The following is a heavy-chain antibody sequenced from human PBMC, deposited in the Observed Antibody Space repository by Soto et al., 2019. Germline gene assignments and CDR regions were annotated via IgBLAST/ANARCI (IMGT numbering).Heavy chain of an antibody. CDR3: ARDREYFYDSSGNYYYHYGMDV. CDR1: GSTFTNYG. Sequence: QVQLVETGAEVKKPGASVKVSCKASGSTFTNYGISWGRQAPGQGLARMGWISGYNGNTKYAQKFQGRVTMTTDTPTNTANMDRRSLRSDDTAVYYCARDREYFYDSSGNYYYHYGMDVWGQGTTVTVS. D-gene: IGHD3-22*01. V-gene: IGHV1-18*04. J-gene: IGHJ6*02. CDR2: ISGYNGNT.